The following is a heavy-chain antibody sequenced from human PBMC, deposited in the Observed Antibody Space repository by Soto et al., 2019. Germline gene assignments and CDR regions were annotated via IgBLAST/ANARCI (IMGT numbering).Heavy chain of an antibody. CDR3: ARHQKYSSSWYGRDWFDP. D-gene: IGHD6-13*01. CDR2: IYYSGST. J-gene: IGHJ5*02. Sequence: QLQLQESGPGLVKPSETLSLTCTVSGGSISSSSYYWGWIRQPPGKGLEWIGSIYYSGSTYYNPSLKSRVTISVDTSKNQFSLKLSSVTAADTAVYYCARHQKYSSSWYGRDWFDPWGQGTLVTVSS. V-gene: IGHV4-39*01. CDR1: GGSISSSSYY.